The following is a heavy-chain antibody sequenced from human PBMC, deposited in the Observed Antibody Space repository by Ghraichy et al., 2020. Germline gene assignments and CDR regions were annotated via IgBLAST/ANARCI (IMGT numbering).Heavy chain of an antibody. CDR2: INHSGST. J-gene: IGHJ5*02. D-gene: IGHD3-22*01. Sequence: SETLSLTCAVYGGSFSGYYWSWIRQPPGKGLEWIGEINHSGSTNYNPSLKSRVTISVDTSKNQFSLKLSSVTAADTAVYYCARPVYYYDSSGYYRPYNWFDPWGQGTLVTVSS. CDR3: ARPVYYYDSSGYYRPYNWFDP. V-gene: IGHV4-34*01. CDR1: GGSFSGYY.